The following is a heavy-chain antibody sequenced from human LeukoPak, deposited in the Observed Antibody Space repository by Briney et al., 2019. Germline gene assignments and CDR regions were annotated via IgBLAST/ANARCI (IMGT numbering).Heavy chain of an antibody. CDR1: GGSFSGYY. CDR3: ARDPYYYDSSGWSEDAFDI. V-gene: IGHV4-34*01. J-gene: IGHJ3*02. D-gene: IGHD3-22*01. CDR2: INHSGGT. Sequence: SETLSLTCAVYGGSFSGYYWSWIRQPPGKGLEWIGEINHSGGTKYNPSLKSRVTISVDTSKNQFSLKLSSVTAADTAMYYCARDPYYYDSSGWSEDAFDIWGQGTMVTVSS.